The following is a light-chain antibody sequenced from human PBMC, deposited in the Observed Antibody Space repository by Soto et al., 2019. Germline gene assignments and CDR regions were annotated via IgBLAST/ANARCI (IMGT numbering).Light chain of an antibody. CDR2: DAS. Sequence: DIQMTQSPSTLSASVGDRVTITCRASQSSSSWLAWYQQKPGKAPKLLIYDASSLESGVPSRFSGSGSGTEFTLTISSLQPDDFATYYCQQYNSPYTFGQGTKLEIK. V-gene: IGKV1-5*01. CDR1: QSSSSW. CDR3: QQYNSPYT. J-gene: IGKJ2*01.